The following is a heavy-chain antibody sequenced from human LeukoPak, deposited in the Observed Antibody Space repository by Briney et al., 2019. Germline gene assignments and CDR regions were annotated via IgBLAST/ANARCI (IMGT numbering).Heavy chain of an antibody. V-gene: IGHV3-23*01. D-gene: IGHD3-22*01. J-gene: IGHJ4*02. CDR2: ISGSGGST. Sequence: GGSLRLSCAASGFTFSSYAMSWVRQAPGKGLEWVSAISGSGGSTYYADSVKGRFTISRDNSKNTLYLQMNSLRAEDTAVYYCANSQRSYDSSGYYYHDYWGKGTLVTVSS. CDR1: GFTFSSYA. CDR3: ANSQRSYDSSGYYYHDY.